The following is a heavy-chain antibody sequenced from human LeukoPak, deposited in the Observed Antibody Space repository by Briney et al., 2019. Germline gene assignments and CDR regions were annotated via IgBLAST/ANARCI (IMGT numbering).Heavy chain of an antibody. Sequence: QPGGSLRLSCAASGFTFSSYAMSWVRQAPGKGLEWVSGTSGSGRSIHYADSVKGRFTISRDNSKNTLYLQMNSLRADDTAVYYCAKDPHYYYYGLGSYFDYWGQGTLATVSS. D-gene: IGHD3-10*01. CDR3: AKDPHYYYYGLGSYFDY. CDR1: GFTFSSYA. V-gene: IGHV3-23*01. J-gene: IGHJ4*02. CDR2: TSGSGRSI.